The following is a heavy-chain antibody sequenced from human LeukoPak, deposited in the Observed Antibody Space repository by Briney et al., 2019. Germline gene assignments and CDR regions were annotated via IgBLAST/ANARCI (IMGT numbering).Heavy chain of an antibody. J-gene: IGHJ4*02. V-gene: IGHV4-59*08. CDR2: IYYSGST. CDR3: ATSMYYYESSGRFDY. Sequence: PLETLSLTCSVSGGSINNYYWSWIRQPPGKGLEWIRSIYYSGSTNYNPSLKSRVTISVHTSKNQFSLKLSSVTAADTAVYYCATSMYYYESSGRFDYWGQGTLVTVSS. CDR1: GGSINNYY. D-gene: IGHD3-22*01.